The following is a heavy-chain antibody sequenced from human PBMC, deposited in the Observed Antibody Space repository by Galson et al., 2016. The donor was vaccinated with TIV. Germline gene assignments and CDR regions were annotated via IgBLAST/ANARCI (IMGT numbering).Heavy chain of an antibody. CDR3: TKDSRSDASMDYYYYSGMDV. V-gene: IGHV3-9*01. CDR2: TNWKGNSV. D-gene: IGHD5-18*01. Sequence: LSLTCAVSGYSIGDGYYWGWVRQAPGKGLEWVSSTNWKGNSVDYADSVRGRFTISSDNAKNSLFLHMNSLRPEDTALYYCTKDSRSDASMDYYYYSGMDVWGQGTAVTVSS. CDR1: GYSIGDGYY. J-gene: IGHJ6*02.